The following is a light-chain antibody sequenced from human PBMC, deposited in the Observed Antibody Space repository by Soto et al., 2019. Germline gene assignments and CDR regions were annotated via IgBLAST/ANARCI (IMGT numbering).Light chain of an antibody. J-gene: IGKJ4*01. CDR1: QGISSF. CDR3: QQVKSYPLN. CDR2: AAS. V-gene: IGKV1-9*01. Sequence: DIQLTPSPSFLSASVGDRVTITCRARQGISSFLAWYQQKPGKAPNFLIYAASTLQSGVPSRFSGSGSGTEFTLTISSLQPEDCATYYCQQVKSYPLNVGGGTKVEIK.